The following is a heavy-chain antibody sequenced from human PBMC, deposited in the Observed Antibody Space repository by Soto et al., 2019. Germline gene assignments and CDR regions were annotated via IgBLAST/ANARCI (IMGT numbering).Heavy chain of an antibody. V-gene: IGHV1-18*01. J-gene: IGHJ3*01. D-gene: IGHD2-21*02. Sequence: ASVKVSCKASGYTFTSYGISWVRQAPGQGLEWMGRISAYNGNTNYAQKLQGRVTMTTDTSTSTAYMELRSLRSDDTAVYYCARGESHVVVTATGVWGQGTMVTVSS. CDR2: ISAYNGNT. CDR3: ARGESHVVVTATGV. CDR1: GYTFTSYG.